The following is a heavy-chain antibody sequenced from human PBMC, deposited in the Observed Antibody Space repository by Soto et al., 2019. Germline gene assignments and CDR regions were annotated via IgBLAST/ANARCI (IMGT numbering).Heavy chain of an antibody. J-gene: IGHJ5*02. CDR2: TYFRSKWYN. CDR1: GDSVSSNTAS. D-gene: IGHD5-12*01. V-gene: IGHV6-1*01. CDR3: AKGDNLGPKTGYAFDP. Sequence: SQTLSLTRALSGDSVSSNTASWNWIRQSPSRGLEWLGRTYFRSKWYNDYAVSVKSRISINPDTSNNQFSLQLNSVTPADTAVYFCAKGDNLGPKTGYAFDPWGQGIMVTVSS.